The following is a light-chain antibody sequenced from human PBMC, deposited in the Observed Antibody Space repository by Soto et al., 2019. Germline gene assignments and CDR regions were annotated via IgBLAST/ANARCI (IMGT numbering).Light chain of an antibody. J-gene: IGKJ1*01. CDR1: QSVRSN. Sequence: EIVMTQSPATLSVSPGEWASLSCRASQSVRSNLAWYQQRPGQAPRLLIYAASTRATGIPARFRGSGSGTEFTLIIDSLQSEDFAVYYCQQYNNWPRTFGQGTKVEIK. V-gene: IGKV3-15*01. CDR2: AAS. CDR3: QQYNNWPRT.